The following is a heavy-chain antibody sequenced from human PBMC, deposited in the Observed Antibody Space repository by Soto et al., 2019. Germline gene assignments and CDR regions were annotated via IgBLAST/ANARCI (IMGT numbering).Heavy chain of an antibody. V-gene: IGHV1-69*01. CDR2: IITLFGTS. CDR1: GGTFSSHS. J-gene: IGHJ4*02. CDR3: AREVGYGDFSAALLD. D-gene: IGHD2-21*02. Sequence: VQLMQSGAEVKKPGSSVKVSCKASGGTFSSHSINWVRQAPGQGLEWMGGIITLFGTSNYAQNFQGRVTITADQSTSTAYMELYSLTSDDTAVYYCAREVGYGDFSAALLDWGQGTLVTVSS.